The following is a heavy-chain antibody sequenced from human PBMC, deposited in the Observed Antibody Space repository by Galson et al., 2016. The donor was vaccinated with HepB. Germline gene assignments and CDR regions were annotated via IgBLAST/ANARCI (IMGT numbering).Heavy chain of an antibody. Sequence: SVKVSCKASGYTFTTSGISWVRQAPGQGLEWMGWISTYSGNTKYAQKFQGGLTLTTDSSKNTAYMELRSLRFDDTALYYCARDVQYRFDSWGQGTLVTVSS. CDR3: ARDVQYRFDS. D-gene: IGHD2/OR15-2a*01. J-gene: IGHJ4*02. CDR2: ISTYSGNT. CDR1: GYTFTTSG. V-gene: IGHV1-18*01.